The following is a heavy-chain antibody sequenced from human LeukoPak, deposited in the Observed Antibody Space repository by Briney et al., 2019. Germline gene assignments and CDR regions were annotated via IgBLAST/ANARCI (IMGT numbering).Heavy chain of an antibody. D-gene: IGHD1-20*01. V-gene: IGHV3-30*18. CDR2: ISYDGSNK. J-gene: IGHJ3*02. CDR3: AKALTGIYAFDI. Sequence: GGSLRLSCAASGFTFSSYGMHWVRQAPGKGLEWVAVISYDGSNKYYADSVKGRFTISRDNSKNTLYLQMNSLRAEDTAVHYCAKALTGIYAFDIWGQGTMVTVSS. CDR1: GFTFSSYG.